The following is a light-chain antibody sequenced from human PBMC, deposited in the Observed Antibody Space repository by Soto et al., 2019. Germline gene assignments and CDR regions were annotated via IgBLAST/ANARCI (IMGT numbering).Light chain of an antibody. CDR1: QSINNC. CDR3: QQYDRYWT. V-gene: IGKV1-5*03. Sequence: DIQMTQSPSTVSASVGDRVIITCRASQSINNCLAWYQQKPGEAPKLLIYQASSLQSGVPSRFSGSGSGTEFTLTISSLQPDDFATYYCQQYDRYWTFGQGTKVEVK. J-gene: IGKJ1*01. CDR2: QAS.